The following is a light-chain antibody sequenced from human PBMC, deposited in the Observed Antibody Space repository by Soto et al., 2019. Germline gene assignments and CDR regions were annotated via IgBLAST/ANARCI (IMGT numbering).Light chain of an antibody. Sequence: EIVLTQSPGTLSLSPGERATLSCRASQSVSSSYLAWYQQKPGQAPRLLIYGASSRATGIPDRFSGSGSGTHFTLTISRLEPEDFAVYYCRQYESSPITFDQGTRLEIK. V-gene: IGKV3-20*01. CDR3: RQYESSPIT. CDR1: QSVSSSY. J-gene: IGKJ5*01. CDR2: GAS.